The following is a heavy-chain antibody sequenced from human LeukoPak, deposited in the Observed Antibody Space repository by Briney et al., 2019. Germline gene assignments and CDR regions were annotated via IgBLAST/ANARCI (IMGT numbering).Heavy chain of an antibody. CDR1: GFTFSSHS. Sequence: GGSLRLSCEASGFTFSSHSMTWVRQAPGKTLEWISYIGHTGSPAHYADSVRGRFTISRDNARNSLYLQMNSLTVEDTAVYYCARDQRPYCGGDCYCAIELWGRGTLVTVSS. CDR3: ARDQRPYCGGDCYCAIEL. D-gene: IGHD2-21*01. J-gene: IGHJ3*01. CDR2: IGHTGSPA. V-gene: IGHV3-48*01.